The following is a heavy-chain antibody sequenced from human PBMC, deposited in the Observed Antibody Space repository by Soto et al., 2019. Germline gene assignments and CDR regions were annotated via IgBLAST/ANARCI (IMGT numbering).Heavy chain of an antibody. CDR1: GYTFTSYA. CDR3: AITTVTTYYFDC. D-gene: IGHD4-4*01. CDR2: INAGNGNT. J-gene: IGHJ4*02. V-gene: IGHV1-3*01. Sequence: GASVKVSCKASGYTFTSYAMHWMRQAPGQRLEWMGWINAGNGNTKYSQKFQGRVTITRDTSASTAYMELSSLRSEDTAVYYCAITTVTTYYFDCWGQGTLVTVSS.